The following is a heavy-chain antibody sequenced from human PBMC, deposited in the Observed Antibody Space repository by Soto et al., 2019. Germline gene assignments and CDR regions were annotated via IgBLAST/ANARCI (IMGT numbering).Heavy chain of an antibody. CDR1: GFTFSSYA. V-gene: IGHV3-30*04. D-gene: IGHD3-22*01. CDR2: ISYDGSNK. CDR3: ASLYDSSGHDAFDI. Sequence: GGSLRLSCAASGFTFSSYAMHWVRQAPGKGLEWVAVISYDGSNKYYADSVKGRFTISRDNSKNTLYLQMNSLRAEDTAVYYCASLYDSSGHDAFDIWGQGTMVTVSS. J-gene: IGHJ3*02.